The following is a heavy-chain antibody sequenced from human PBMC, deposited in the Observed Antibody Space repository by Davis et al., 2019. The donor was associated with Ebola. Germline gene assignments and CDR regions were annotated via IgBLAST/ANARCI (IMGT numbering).Heavy chain of an antibody. Sequence: PSETLSLTCTVSGGSISSGSYYWSWIRQPAGKGLEWIGHIYTSGSTNYNPSLKSRVTISVDTSKNQFSLKLSSVTAADTAVYYCASSRQQLLNFDYWGQGTLVTVSS. J-gene: IGHJ4*02. V-gene: IGHV4-61*09. CDR3: ASSRQQLLNFDY. CDR2: IYTSGST. D-gene: IGHD6-13*01. CDR1: GGSISSGSYY.